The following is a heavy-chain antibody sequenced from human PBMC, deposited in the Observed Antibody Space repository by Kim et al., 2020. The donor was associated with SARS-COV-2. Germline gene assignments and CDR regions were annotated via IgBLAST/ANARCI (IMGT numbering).Heavy chain of an antibody. V-gene: IGHV3-23*03. J-gene: IGHJ4*02. Sequence: GGSLRLSCAASGFTFSSYAMSWVRQAPGKGLEWVSVIYSGGSSTYYADSVKGRFTISRDNSKNTLYLQLNSLRAEDTAVYYCAKDPRPDGYSYFDYWGQGTLVTVSS. CDR3: AKDPRPDGYSYFDY. D-gene: IGHD5-12*01. CDR2: IYSGGSST. CDR1: GFTFSSYA.